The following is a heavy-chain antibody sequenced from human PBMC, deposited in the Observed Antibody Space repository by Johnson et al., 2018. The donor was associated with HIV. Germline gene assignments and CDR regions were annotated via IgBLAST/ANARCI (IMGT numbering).Heavy chain of an antibody. D-gene: IGHD2-8*01. CDR3: TTGSCIDGVCYAFDV. CDR2: IKSKYHDETT. Sequence: VQLVESGGGFVKPEGSLRLSCAASGFTFKNAWMHWVRQAPGKGLEWIGRIKSKYHDETTDYAAPVQGRFAITRDDSKNTVYLQMNSLKAEDTAVYYCTTGSCIDGVCYAFDVWGQGTMVTVSS. J-gene: IGHJ3*01. CDR1: GFTFKNAW. V-gene: IGHV3-15*01.